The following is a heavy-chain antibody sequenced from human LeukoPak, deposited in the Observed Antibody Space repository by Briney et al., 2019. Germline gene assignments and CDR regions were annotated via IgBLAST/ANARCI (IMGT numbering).Heavy chain of an antibody. CDR1: GYTFTDYY. CDR3: GTAIVVVPAPIEAFYT. CDR2: VDPEDGET. Sequence: ASVRVSCKVSGYTFTDYYMHWVQQAPGKGLEWMGLVDPEDGETIYAEKFQGRVTITADTSTDTAYMELSSLRSEDTAVYYCGTAIVVVPAPIEAFYTWGQGKIGTVSS. V-gene: IGHV1-69-2*01. D-gene: IGHD2-2*01. J-gene: IGHJ3*02.